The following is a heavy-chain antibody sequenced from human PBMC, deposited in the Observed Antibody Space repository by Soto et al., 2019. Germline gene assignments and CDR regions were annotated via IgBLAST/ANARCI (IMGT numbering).Heavy chain of an antibody. CDR2: TYYRSKWYN. CDR3: AREVAVAGPSRDAFDI. V-gene: IGHV6-1*01. CDR1: GDSVSSNSAA. Sequence: SQTLSLTCAISGDSVSSNSAAWNWIRQSPSRGLVWLGRTYYRSKWYNDYAVSVKSRITINPDTSKNQFSLQLNSVTPEDTAVYYCAREVAVAGPSRDAFDIWGQGTMVTVSS. J-gene: IGHJ3*02. D-gene: IGHD6-19*01.